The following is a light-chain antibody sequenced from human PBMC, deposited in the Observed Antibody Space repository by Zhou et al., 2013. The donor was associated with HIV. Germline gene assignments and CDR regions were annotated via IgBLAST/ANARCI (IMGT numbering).Light chain of an antibody. CDR2: GAF. Sequence: EIVMTQSPATLSVSPGERATLSCRASQSVSSNIAWYQQKPGQAPRLLIYGAFRLERGVPPRFSGSGSGANYTLTINSLQPDDFATYFCQHYSSLPLTFGGGTKVEVK. J-gene: IGKJ4*01. V-gene: IGKV3-15*01. CDR3: QHYSSLPLT. CDR1: QSVSSN.